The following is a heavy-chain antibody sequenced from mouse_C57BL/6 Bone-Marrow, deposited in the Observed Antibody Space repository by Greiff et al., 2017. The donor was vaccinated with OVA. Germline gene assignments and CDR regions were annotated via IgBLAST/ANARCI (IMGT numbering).Heavy chain of an antibody. Sequence: DVMLVESGGGLVKPGGSLKLSCAASGFTFSDYGMHWVRQAPEKGLEWVAYISSGSSTIYYADTVKGRFTISRDNAKNTLFLQMTSLRSEDTAMYYCARYYGSSYGAYWGQGTLVTVSA. CDR3: ARYYGSSYGAY. CDR1: GFTFSDYG. CDR2: ISSGSSTI. D-gene: IGHD1-1*01. V-gene: IGHV5-17*01. J-gene: IGHJ3*01.